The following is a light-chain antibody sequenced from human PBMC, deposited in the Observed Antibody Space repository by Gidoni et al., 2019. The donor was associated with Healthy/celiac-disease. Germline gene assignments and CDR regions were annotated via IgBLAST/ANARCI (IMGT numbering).Light chain of an antibody. Sequence: DIQMTQSPSSLSASVGDRVTITCRASQSISSYLNWYQQKPGKAPKLLIYAASSLQSGVPSRLSGSGSLTDFTLTISSLQPEDFSTYYFQQSYSTPALTFIGXTKVEIK. J-gene: IGKJ4*01. CDR1: QSISSY. V-gene: IGKV1-39*01. CDR3: QQSYSTPALT. CDR2: AAS.